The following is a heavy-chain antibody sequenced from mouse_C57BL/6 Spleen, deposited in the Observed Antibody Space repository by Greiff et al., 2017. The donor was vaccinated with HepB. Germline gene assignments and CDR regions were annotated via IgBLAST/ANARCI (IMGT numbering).Heavy chain of an antibody. V-gene: IGHV10-1*01. J-gene: IGHJ2*01. CDR1: GFSFNTYA. Sequence: EVKLVESGGGLVQPKGSLKLSCAASGFSFNTYAMNWVRQAPGKGLEWVARIRSKSNNYATYYADSVKDRFTISRDDSESMLYLQMNNLKTEDTAMYYCVRQLELYFDYWGQGTTLTVSS. CDR3: VRQLELYFDY. CDR2: IRSKSNNYAT.